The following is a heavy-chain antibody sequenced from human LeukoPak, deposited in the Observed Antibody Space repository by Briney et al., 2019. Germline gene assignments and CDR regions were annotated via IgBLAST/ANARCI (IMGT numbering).Heavy chain of an antibody. J-gene: IGHJ4*02. Sequence: GGSLRLSCAASGFTFSSYAMHWVRQAPGKGLEWVAVISYDGSNKYYADSVKGRFTISRDNSKNTLYLQMNSLRAEDTAVYYCAKESSTVTSPFDSWGQGTLVTVSS. D-gene: IGHD4-17*01. CDR2: ISYDGSNK. V-gene: IGHV3-30-3*01. CDR1: GFTFSSYA. CDR3: AKESSTVTSPFDS.